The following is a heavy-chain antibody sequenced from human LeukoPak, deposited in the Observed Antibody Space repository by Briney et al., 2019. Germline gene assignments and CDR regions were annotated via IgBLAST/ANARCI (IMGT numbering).Heavy chain of an antibody. J-gene: IGHJ4*02. Sequence: GGSLRLSCAASGFTFSTNWMTWVRRAPGKGLEWVANMNHYGSEKYCADSVKGRFTISRDNAKNSLYLQMNSLRAADPAVYYCATLGGRLLSAFDYWGQGTLVTVSS. CDR1: GFTFSTNW. V-gene: IGHV3-7*01. CDR3: ATLGGRLLSAFDY. D-gene: IGHD2-15*01. CDR2: MNHYGSEK.